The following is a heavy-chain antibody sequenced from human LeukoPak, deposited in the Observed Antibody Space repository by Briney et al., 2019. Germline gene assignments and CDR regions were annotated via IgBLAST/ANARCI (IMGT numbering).Heavy chain of an antibody. D-gene: IGHD4-17*01. J-gene: IGHJ4*02. V-gene: IGHV3-21*01. CDR1: GLTFSTYS. CDR2: ISSSSSNI. CDR3: ARDFGDHRIDY. Sequence: GGSLRLSCAASGLTFSTYSMNWVRQAPGKGLEWVSSISSSSSNIYYADSLRGRFTISRDNAKNSLYLQMNSLRAEDTAVYYCARDFGDHRIDYWGQGTLVTVSS.